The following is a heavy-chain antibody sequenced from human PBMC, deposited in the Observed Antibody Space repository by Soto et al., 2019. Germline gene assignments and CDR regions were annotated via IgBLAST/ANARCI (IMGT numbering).Heavy chain of an antibody. D-gene: IGHD3-10*02. J-gene: IGHJ4*02. Sequence: GSLRLSCVGSGFIFSNNGMHWVRQTPGKGLEWVAFMSYDGSDTFYADSVKGRFTISRGNSKNTLFLHMSNLRAEDTAMYYCTIVRVADSALDHWGQGTLVTVSS. CDR3: TIVRVADSALDH. CDR2: MSYDGSDT. V-gene: IGHV3-30*02. CDR1: GFIFSNNG.